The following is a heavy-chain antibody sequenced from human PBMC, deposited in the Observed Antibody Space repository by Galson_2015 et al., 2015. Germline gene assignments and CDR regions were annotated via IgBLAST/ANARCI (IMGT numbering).Heavy chain of an antibody. J-gene: IGHJ4*02. CDR3: AALWGSYRYETTSSFDY. CDR1: GFTFSSYA. Sequence: SLRLSCAASGFTFSSYAMHWVRQAPGKGLEWVAVISYDGSNKYYADSVEGRFTISRDNSKNTLYLQMNSLRAEDTAVYYCAALWGSYRYETTSSFDYWGQGTLVTVSS. D-gene: IGHD3-16*02. V-gene: IGHV3-30-3*01. CDR2: ISYDGSNK.